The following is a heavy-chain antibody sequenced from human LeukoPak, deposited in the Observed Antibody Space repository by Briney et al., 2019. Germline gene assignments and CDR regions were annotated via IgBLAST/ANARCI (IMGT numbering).Heavy chain of an antibody. D-gene: IGHD3-3*01. CDR2: INHSGSS. Sequence: SETLSLTCAVYGVSFSGYYWSWIRQPPGKGLEWIGEINHSGSSNYNPSLKSRVTISVDTSKNQFSLKLSSVTAADTAVYYCAGIHLEQPFDYWGQGTLVTVSS. CDR1: GVSFSGYY. J-gene: IGHJ4*02. V-gene: IGHV4-34*01. CDR3: AGIHLEQPFDY.